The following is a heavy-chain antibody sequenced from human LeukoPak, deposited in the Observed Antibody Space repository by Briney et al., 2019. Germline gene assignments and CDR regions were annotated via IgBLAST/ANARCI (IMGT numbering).Heavy chain of an antibody. D-gene: IGHD6-13*01. CDR3: ARVYQQLRLFDY. V-gene: IGHV3-11*04. CDR2: ISSSGSTI. J-gene: IGHJ4*02. Sequence: GGSLRLSCAASGFTFSDYYMSWIRQAPGKGLELVSYISSSGSTIYYADSVKGRFTISRDNAKNSLYLQMNSLRAEDTAVYYCARVYQQLRLFDYWGQGTLVTVSS. CDR1: GFTFSDYY.